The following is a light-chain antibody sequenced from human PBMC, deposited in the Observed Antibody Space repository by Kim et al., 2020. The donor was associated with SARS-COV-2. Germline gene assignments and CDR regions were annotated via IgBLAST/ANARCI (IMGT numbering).Light chain of an antibody. CDR3: QHYADLPLT. CDR1: QSVSNN. Sequence: VSPGERATLPCRASQSVSNNLSWYQQKPGQAPRILIYGASTRATGIPARCSGSGSGTEFTLTISSLQSEDFAVYYCQHYADLPLTFGGGTKVDIK. V-gene: IGKV3-15*01. CDR2: GAS. J-gene: IGKJ4*01.